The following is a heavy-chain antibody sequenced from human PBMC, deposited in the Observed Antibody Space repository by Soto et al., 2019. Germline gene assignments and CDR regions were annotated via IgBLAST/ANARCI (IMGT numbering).Heavy chain of an antibody. V-gene: IGHV1-18*01. D-gene: IGHD2-2*01. Sequence: QVQLVQSGADVKKPGASVKVSCKASGYTFTSYGISWVRQAPGQGLEWVGWISPYNGDTNYAQKLQGKATMTTDTFTSTAYMELRSLISDDTAGYYCARATQLSNRGVRGLFDPWGQGTLVTVSS. CDR3: ARATQLSNRGVRGLFDP. CDR1: GYTFTSYG. CDR2: ISPYNGDT. J-gene: IGHJ5*02.